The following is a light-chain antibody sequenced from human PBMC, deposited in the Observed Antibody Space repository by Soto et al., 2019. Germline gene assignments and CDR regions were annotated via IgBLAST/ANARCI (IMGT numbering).Light chain of an antibody. Sequence: NVLTQSPGTLSLTTGERATLSFRASQSVSDNYLAWYQQKPGQAPRLVISGASSRTTGIPDRFSASGSGTDFTLTIGRLEPEDFAVYYCQQYSRAPLTFGQGTKVDI. J-gene: IGKJ1*01. CDR2: GAS. CDR1: QSVSDNY. CDR3: QQYSRAPLT. V-gene: IGKV3-20*01.